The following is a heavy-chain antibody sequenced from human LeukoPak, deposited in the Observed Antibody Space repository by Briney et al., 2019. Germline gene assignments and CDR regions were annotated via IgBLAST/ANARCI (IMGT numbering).Heavy chain of an antibody. CDR2: IFYSGST. CDR3: ARESLTWLQSRTSWFDP. D-gene: IGHD5-24*01. CDR1: GGSISSSTYF. Sequence: SETLSLTCTVSGGSISSSTYFWGWIRQPPGKGLEWIGTIFYSGSTYYNPSLKSRVTISVDSSKNQFSLRLSSVTAADTAVYYCARESLTWLQSRTSWFDPWGQGTLVTVSS. V-gene: IGHV4-39*07. J-gene: IGHJ5*02.